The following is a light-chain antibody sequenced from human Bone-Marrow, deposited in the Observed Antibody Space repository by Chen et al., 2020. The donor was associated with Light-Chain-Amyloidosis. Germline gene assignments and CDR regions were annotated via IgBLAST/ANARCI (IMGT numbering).Light chain of an antibody. V-gene: IGLV3-25*03. CDR2: RDT. CDR1: GLPTKY. J-gene: IGLJ2*01. CDR3: QSAESSGTYEVI. Sequence: SYELTQPPSVSVSPGQTARLTCSGDGLPTKYAYWYQQKPGQAPVLVIHRDTERPSGISERFSGASSGTTATLTSSGVKAEDEADWHCQSAESSGTYEVIFGGGSKLTVL.